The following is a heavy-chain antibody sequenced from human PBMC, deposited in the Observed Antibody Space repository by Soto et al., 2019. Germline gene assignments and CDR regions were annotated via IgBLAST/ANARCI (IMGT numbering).Heavy chain of an antibody. J-gene: IGHJ4*02. CDR3: ARGSDYASFDY. CDR2: ISYDGSNK. CDR1: GYTFTGHY. V-gene: IGHV3-30-3*01. D-gene: IGHD5-12*01. Sequence: QVQLVQSGAEVKKPGASVKVSCKASGYTFTGHYMHWVRQAPGKGLEWVAVISYDGSNKYYADSVKGRFTISRDNSKNTLYLQMNSLRAEDTAVYYCARGSDYASFDYWGQGTLVTVSS.